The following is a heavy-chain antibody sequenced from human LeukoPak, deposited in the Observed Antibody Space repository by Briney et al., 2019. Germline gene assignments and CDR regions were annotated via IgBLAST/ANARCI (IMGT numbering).Heavy chain of an antibody. D-gene: IGHD3-10*01. J-gene: IGHJ4*02. CDR1: GASITIRY. Sequence: SETLSLTCTVAGASITIRYWSWIRQLPGEGLEWIGYINYSGNTNYNPSIKSRVTISVDTSNNQVSLKLSSVTAADTAVYYCGRGGGGSYLEYSFDYWGQGTLVTVSS. CDR3: GRGGGGSYLEYSFDY. CDR2: INYSGNT. V-gene: IGHV4-59*11.